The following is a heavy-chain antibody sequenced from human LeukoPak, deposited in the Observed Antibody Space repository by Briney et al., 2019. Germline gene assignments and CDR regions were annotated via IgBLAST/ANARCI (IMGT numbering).Heavy chain of an antibody. CDR3: ARRGNSGYFWGIDY. J-gene: IGHJ4*01. Sequence: SETLSLTCTVSGGSISSYYWIWIRQPPGKGLEWIGYIYYSGSTNYNPSLKSRVTISVDTSKNQFSLKLSSVTAADTAVYYCARRGNSGYFWGIDYLGQGTLVTVSS. V-gene: IGHV4-59*08. CDR2: IYYSGST. D-gene: IGHD3-16*01. CDR1: GGSISSYY.